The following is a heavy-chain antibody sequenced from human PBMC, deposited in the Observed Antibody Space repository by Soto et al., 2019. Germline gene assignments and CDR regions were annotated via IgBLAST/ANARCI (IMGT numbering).Heavy chain of an antibody. J-gene: IGHJ4*02. CDR3: AKSARGVYGDFD. V-gene: IGHV3-74*02. CDR1: GFTFSNYW. D-gene: IGHD2-21*02. CDR2: INSDGTTT. Sequence: EVQLVESGGGLVQPGGSLRLSCAASGFTFSNYWIHWVRQAPGKGLVWVSRINSDGTTTNYADSVKGRFTISRDNAMITVFLQMNRLRADDTAVYFCAKSARGVYGDFDWGQGTLVTVSS.